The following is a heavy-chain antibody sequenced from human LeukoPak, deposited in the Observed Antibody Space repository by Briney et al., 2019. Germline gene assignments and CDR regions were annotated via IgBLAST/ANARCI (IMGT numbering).Heavy chain of an antibody. CDR1: GGSISSYY. J-gene: IGHJ6*03. Sequence: PSETLSLTCTVSGGSISSYYWSWLRQPAGKGLEWIGRIYTSGSTNYNPSLKSRVTISVGTSKNQFSLKLSSVTAADTAVYYCARDRSGYDSTVTIYYYYYYMDVWGKGTTVTVSS. D-gene: IGHD5-12*01. V-gene: IGHV4-4*07. CDR2: IYTSGST. CDR3: ARDRSGYDSTVTIYYYYYYMDV.